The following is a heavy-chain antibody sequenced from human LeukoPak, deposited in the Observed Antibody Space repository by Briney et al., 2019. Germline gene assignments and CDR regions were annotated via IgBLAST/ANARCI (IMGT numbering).Heavy chain of an antibody. J-gene: IGHJ4*02. CDR2: IYSGGST. CDR3: TALPCSTSDGC. V-gene: IGHV3-66*02. CDR1: GFTVSSNY. D-gene: IGHD2-2*01. Sequence: PGGSLRLSCAASGFTVSSNYMSWVRQAPGKGLEWVSVIYSGGSTYYADSVKGRFTISRDNSKNTLYLQMNSLRAEDTAVYYCTALPCSTSDGCWGQGTLVTVSS.